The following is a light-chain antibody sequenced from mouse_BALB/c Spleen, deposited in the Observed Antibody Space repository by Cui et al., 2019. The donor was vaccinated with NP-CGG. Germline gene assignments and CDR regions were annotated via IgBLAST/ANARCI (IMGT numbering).Light chain of an antibody. CDR2: STN. CDR3: ALWYSNHWV. CDR1: TGAVTTSNY. J-gene: IGLJ1*01. V-gene: IGLV1*01. Sequence: QAVVTQESALTTSPGDTVTPTCRSSTGAVTTSNYANWVQEKPDHLFTGLIGSTNNRAPGVPARFSGSLIGDKAALTITGAQTEDEAIYFCALWYSNHWVFGGGTKLTVL.